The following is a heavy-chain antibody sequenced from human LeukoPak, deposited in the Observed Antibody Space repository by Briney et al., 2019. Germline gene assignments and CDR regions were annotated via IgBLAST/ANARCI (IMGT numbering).Heavy chain of an antibody. D-gene: IGHD6-13*01. Sequence: GGSLRLSCAASGFTFSDYYMSWIRQAPGKGLEWVSYISSSGSTIYYADSVKGRFTISRDNAKNSLHLQMNSLRAEDTAVYYCARRSIATAGTIIDSWGQGTLVTVSS. J-gene: IGHJ4*02. CDR1: GFTFSDYY. CDR3: ARRSIATAGTIIDS. V-gene: IGHV3-11*04. CDR2: ISSSGSTI.